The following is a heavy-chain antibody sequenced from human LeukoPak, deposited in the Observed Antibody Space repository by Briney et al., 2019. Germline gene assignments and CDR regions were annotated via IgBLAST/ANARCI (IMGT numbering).Heavy chain of an antibody. Sequence: SETLSLTCTASGGSISSSSYYWGWIRQPPGKGLEWIGSIYYSGSTYYNPSLKSRVTISVDTSKNQFSLKLSSVTAADTAVYYCARRIAAADNWFDPWGQGTLVTVSS. V-gene: IGHV4-39*01. J-gene: IGHJ5*02. CDR1: GGSISSSSYY. D-gene: IGHD6-13*01. CDR3: ARRIAAADNWFDP. CDR2: IYYSGST.